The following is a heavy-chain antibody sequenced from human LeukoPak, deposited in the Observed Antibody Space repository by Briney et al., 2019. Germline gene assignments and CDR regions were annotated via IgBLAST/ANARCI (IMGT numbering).Heavy chain of an antibody. V-gene: IGHV4-39*01. D-gene: IGHD3-22*01. Sequence: GSLRLSCAASGFTVSSNYMSWVRQPPGKGLEWIGSIYYSGSTYYNPSLKSRVTISVDTSKNQFSLKLSSVTAADTAVYYCARHGPPTDYYDSSGYGNRGTYNWFDPWGQGTLVTVSS. CDR1: GFTVSSNY. CDR3: ARHGPPTDYYDSSGYGNRGTYNWFDP. CDR2: IYYSGST. J-gene: IGHJ5*02.